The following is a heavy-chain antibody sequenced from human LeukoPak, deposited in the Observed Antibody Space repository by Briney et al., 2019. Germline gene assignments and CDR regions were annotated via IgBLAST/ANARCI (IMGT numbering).Heavy chain of an antibody. D-gene: IGHD2-21*02. J-gene: IGHJ6*03. CDR2: ITSSSSYI. Sequence: GGSLRLSCAASGFTFSSYNMNWVRQAPGKGLEWVSSITSSSSYIYYADSVKGRFTISRDNAKKSLYLQLDSLRVEDTAVYYCAREALEVTASLAYYYYMDVWGKGTTVTISS. CDR1: GFTFSSYN. CDR3: AREALEVTASLAYYYYMDV. V-gene: IGHV3-21*01.